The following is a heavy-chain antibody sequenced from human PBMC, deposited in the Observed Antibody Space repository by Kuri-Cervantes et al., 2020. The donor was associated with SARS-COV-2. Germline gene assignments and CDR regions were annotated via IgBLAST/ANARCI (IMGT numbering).Heavy chain of an antibody. CDR3: ARGPEGVVAY. CDR1: GDSISRSTYY. D-gene: IGHD1-14*01. V-gene: IGHV4-39*01. J-gene: IGHJ4*02. CDR2: LYYSGAT. Sequence: SETLSLTCTFSGDSISRSTYYWGWIRPPPGKGLEWIGSLYYSGATYYNPSLKSRVIISVYMSKNQFSLNLRLVTATDTAVYFGARGPEGVVAYWGQGTLVTVSS.